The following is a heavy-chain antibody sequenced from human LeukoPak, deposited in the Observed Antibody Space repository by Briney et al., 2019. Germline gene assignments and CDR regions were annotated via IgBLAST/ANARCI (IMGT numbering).Heavy chain of an antibody. D-gene: IGHD3-10*01. CDR1: GFTFSNYW. CDR3: ARRRWGYGSGSYDY. J-gene: IGHJ4*02. V-gene: IGHV3-7*01. Sequence: GGSLRLSCAASGFTFSNYWVSWVRQAPGKGLEWVTNVKADGSEIYYVDSVKGRFTISRDNAKNSLYMQMNSLRGEDTAVYYCARRRWGYGSGSYDYWGQGTLVTVSS. CDR2: VKADGSEI.